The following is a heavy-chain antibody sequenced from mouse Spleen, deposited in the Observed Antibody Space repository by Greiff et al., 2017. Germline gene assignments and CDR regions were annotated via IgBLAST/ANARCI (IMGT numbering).Heavy chain of an antibody. Sequence: VQLQQSGPELVKPGASVKMSCKASGYSFTDYNMNWVKQSNGKSLEWIGVINPNYGTTSYNQKFKGKATLTVDQSSSTAYMQLNSLTSEDSAVYYCARGYYGSSYLHFLMDYWGQGTSVTVSS. CDR3: ARGYYGSSYLHFLMDY. J-gene: IGHJ4*01. V-gene: IGHV1-39*01. CDR2: INPNYGTT. CDR1: GYSFTDYN. D-gene: IGHD1-1*01.